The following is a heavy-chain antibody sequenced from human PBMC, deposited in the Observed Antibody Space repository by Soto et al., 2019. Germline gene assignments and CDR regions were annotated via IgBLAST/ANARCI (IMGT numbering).Heavy chain of an antibody. CDR2: IGTAGDT. Sequence: EVQLVESGGGLVQPGGSLRLSCAASGFTFSSYDMHWVRQATGKGLEWVSAIGTAGDTYYPGSVKGRFTISRENAKNSVYLQMNSLRAGDTAVYYCARMDVDTAMVYGMDVWGQGTTVTVSS. J-gene: IGHJ6*02. CDR3: ARMDVDTAMVYGMDV. D-gene: IGHD5-18*01. CDR1: GFTFSSYD. V-gene: IGHV3-13*01.